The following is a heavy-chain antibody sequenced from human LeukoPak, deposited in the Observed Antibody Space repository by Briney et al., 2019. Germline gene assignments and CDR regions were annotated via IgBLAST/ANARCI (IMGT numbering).Heavy chain of an antibody. CDR1: VYTFTAYY. V-gene: IGHV1-2*02. J-gene: IGHJ4*02. CDR2: INPNSGGT. Sequence: ASVKVSCKASVYTFTAYYMQLARQAPGQGLEWMGWINPNSGGTNYAQKFQGRVTMTRDTSISTAYMELSRLRSDDTAVYYCARDQGDRRYYYDSSGCFPLDYWGQGTLVTVSS. CDR3: ARDQGDRRYYYDSSGCFPLDY. D-gene: IGHD3-22*01.